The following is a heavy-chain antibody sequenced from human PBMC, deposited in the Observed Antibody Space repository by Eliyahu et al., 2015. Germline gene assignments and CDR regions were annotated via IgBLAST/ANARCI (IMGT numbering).Heavy chain of an antibody. CDR3: AKKIAGTFYTLPDF. Sequence: QVQLVESGGGVVQPGRSLRLSCAASGFTXSNHGMHWVRQAPGKGLEWVAVISYDGSNKYYADSVKGRFTISRDNSRNTLYLQMNSLRAEDTAVYYCAKKIAGTFYTLPDFWGQGTLVTVSS. V-gene: IGHV3-30*18. J-gene: IGHJ4*02. D-gene: IGHD2-21*01. CDR1: GFTXSNHG. CDR2: ISYDGSNK.